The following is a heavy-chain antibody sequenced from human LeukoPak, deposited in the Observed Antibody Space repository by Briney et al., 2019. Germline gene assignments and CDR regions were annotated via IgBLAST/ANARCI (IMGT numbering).Heavy chain of an antibody. J-gene: IGHJ4*02. CDR3: TTDHSGSYLFDY. V-gene: IGHV3-15*01. CDR1: GFTFSNAW. CDR2: IKSRTDDGTT. D-gene: IGHD1-26*01. Sequence: GGSLSLACAVSGFTFSNAWMSWVRQAHGKGLEWVGRIKSRTDDGTTDYAAAVKGRFTISRDDSKNTLYLQMNSLKTEDTAVYYCTTDHSGSYLFDYWGQGTLVTVSS.